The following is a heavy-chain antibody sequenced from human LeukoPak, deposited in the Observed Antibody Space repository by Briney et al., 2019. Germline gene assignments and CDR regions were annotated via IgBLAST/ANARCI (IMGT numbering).Heavy chain of an antibody. CDR3: ARGPGIAVAGRPHEVAFDI. V-gene: IGHV4-39*07. Sequence: SETLSLTCTVSGGSISSNSYYWGWIRQPPGKGLEWIGSIYYSGSTYYNPSLKSRVTISVDTSKNQFSLKLSSVTAADTAVYYCARGPGIAVAGRPHEVAFDIWGQGTMVTVSS. D-gene: IGHD6-19*01. J-gene: IGHJ3*02. CDR2: IYYSGST. CDR1: GGSISSNSYY.